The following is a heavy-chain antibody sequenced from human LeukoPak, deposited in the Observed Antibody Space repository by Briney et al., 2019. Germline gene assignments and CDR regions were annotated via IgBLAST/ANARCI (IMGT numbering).Heavy chain of an antibody. CDR3: ASGYGSGWLDC. CDR1: GDSISRGYY. CDR2: IHSSGNT. D-gene: IGHD5-18*01. Sequence: SETLSLTCTVSGDSISRGYYWVWIRPPPGKGLEWIGYIHSSGNTYYNPSLQNRLIISRDTNEDPLSLTLTSVTAADTAVYFCASGYGSGWLDCWGQGTQVTVSS. J-gene: IGHJ5*01. V-gene: IGHV4-31*03.